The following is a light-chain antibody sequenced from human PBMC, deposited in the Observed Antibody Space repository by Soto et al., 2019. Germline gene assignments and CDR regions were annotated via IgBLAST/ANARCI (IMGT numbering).Light chain of an antibody. J-gene: IGKJ2*01. CDR1: HVVSNY. Sequence: AIRMTQSPSSLSASIGDRVTITCRASHVVSNYLAWYQQKPGKAPKALIYAASFLQSGVPSRFSGSGSGTDFSLTISFLQSVDFATYYCQYYYSYPYTFGQGTTLQMK. V-gene: IGKV1-8*01. CDR3: QYYYSYPYT. CDR2: AAS.